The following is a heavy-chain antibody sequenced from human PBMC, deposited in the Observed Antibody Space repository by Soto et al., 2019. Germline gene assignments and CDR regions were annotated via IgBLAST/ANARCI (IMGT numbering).Heavy chain of an antibody. CDR3: VRDKDGSYNFDY. CDR1: GFTFSTYY. V-gene: IGHV3-11*01. CDR2: ISCRHNPT. J-gene: IGHJ4*02. D-gene: IGHD1-26*01. Sequence: QVQLVESGGGLVKPGGSLRLSCAASGFTFSTYYMTWIRQAPGKGLEWVSYISCRHNPTYYADSVKGRFTISRDNAKNSLYLEMTSLRADDTAVYYCVRDKDGSYNFDYWGQGTLVTVSS.